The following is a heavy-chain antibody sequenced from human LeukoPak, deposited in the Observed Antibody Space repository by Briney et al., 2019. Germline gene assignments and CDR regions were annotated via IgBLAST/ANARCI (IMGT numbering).Heavy chain of an antibody. Sequence: SETLSLTCTVSGGSISSGSYYWSWIRQPAGKGLEWIGRIYTSGSTNYNPSLKSRVTISVDTSKNQFSLKLSSVTAADTAVYYCARVTAAAVFGNYYYYMDVWGKGTTVTVSS. V-gene: IGHV4-61*02. CDR3: ARVTAAAVFGNYYYYMDV. CDR2: IYTSGST. D-gene: IGHD6-13*01. J-gene: IGHJ6*03. CDR1: GGSISSGSYY.